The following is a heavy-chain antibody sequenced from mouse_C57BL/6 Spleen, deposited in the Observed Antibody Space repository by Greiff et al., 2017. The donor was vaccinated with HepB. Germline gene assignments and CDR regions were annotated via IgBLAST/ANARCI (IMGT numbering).Heavy chain of an antibody. CDR1: GYTFTSYW. D-gene: IGHD1-1*01. J-gene: IGHJ4*01. V-gene: IGHV1-52*01. CDR2: IDPSDSET. Sequence: QVQLQQPGAELVRPGSSVKLSCKASGYTFTSYWMHWVKQRPIQGLEWIGNIDPSDSETHYNQKFKDKATLTVDKSSSTAYMQLSSLTSEDSAVYYCARDYGSSYYAMDYWGQGTSVTVSS. CDR3: ARDYGSSYYAMDY.